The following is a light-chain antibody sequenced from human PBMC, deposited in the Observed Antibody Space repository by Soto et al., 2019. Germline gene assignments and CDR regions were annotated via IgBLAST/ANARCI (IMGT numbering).Light chain of an antibody. Sequence: EIVLTQSPGTLSLSPGERATLSCRASQSVSSSYLAWYQQKPGQAPRLLIYGASSRATGIPYRFSGSGSGTDFTRTSSRLEPEDFAVYYCQQYGSSPRAITFGQGTRLEIK. CDR1: QSVSSSY. J-gene: IGKJ5*01. CDR3: QQYGSSPRAIT. CDR2: GAS. V-gene: IGKV3-20*01.